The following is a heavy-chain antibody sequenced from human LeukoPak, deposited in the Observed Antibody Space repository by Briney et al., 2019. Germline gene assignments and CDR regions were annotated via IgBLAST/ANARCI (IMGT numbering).Heavy chain of an antibody. CDR3: ASLVGATDY. V-gene: IGHV3-30-3*01. D-gene: IGHD1-26*01. J-gene: IGHJ4*02. CDR1: GFTFSSYA. Sequence: PGGSLRLSCAASGFTFSSYAMHWVRRAPGKGLEWVAVISYDGSNKYYADSVKGRFTISRDNSKNTLYLQMNSLRAEDTAVYYCASLVGATDYWGQGTLVTVSS. CDR2: ISYDGSNK.